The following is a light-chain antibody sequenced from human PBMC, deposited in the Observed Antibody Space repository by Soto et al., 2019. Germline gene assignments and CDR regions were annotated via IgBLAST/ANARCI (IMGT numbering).Light chain of an antibody. Sequence: IQMTQSPSSVSASVGDRVTITCRASQDISSLLAWYQHKPGKAPKLLIYAATTLQSGVPSRFSGSESATEFTLPISSLQHADFATYYCQQAYTFPFTFGPGTKVDMK. J-gene: IGKJ3*01. CDR2: AAT. V-gene: IGKV1-12*01. CDR3: QQAYTFPFT. CDR1: QDISSL.